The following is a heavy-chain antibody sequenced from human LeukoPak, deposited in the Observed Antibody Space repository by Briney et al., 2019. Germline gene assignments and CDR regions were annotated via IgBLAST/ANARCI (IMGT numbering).Heavy chain of an antibody. CDR1: GFTFSSYS. J-gene: IGHJ5*02. CDR2: ISSSSSYI. D-gene: IGHD6-13*01. Sequence: PGGSLRLSCAASGFTFSSYSMNWVRQAPGKGLEWVSSISSSSSYIYYADSVKGRFTISRDNAKNSLYLQMNSLRAEDTAVYYCARDRVEYSSSWYTLHQNWFDPWGQGTLVTVSS. V-gene: IGHV3-21*01. CDR3: ARDRVEYSSSWYTLHQNWFDP.